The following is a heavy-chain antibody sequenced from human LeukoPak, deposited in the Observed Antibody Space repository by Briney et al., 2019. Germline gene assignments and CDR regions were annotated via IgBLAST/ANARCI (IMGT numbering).Heavy chain of an antibody. CDR2: ITWNRDNI. J-gene: IGHJ6*02. V-gene: IGHV3-9*01. Sequence: GRSLRLSCKVSGFTFDDYAMHWVRQVPGKGLEWVSGITWNRDNIGYGDSVKGRFTDSRDNVKNVLYLQMKSLRPEDTALYYCAKDLSSAITSALVLDVWGQGTTVIVSS. CDR3: AKDLSSAITSALVLDV. CDR1: GFTFDDYA. D-gene: IGHD3-22*01.